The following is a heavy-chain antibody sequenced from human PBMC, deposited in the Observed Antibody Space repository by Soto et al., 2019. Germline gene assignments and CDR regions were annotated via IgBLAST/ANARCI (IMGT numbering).Heavy chain of an antibody. CDR2: IYHSGRT. CDR1: GGSVSSGSYY. CDR3: ARHSDYDAALSWFDP. J-gene: IGHJ5*02. Sequence: QVQLQESGPGLVRPSETLSLTCTVSGGSVSSGSYYWTWIRQPPGKGVEWIGYIYHSGRTNYNPSLKSRVTISVDKSKSQLSLNLRSVTAADSAVYFCARHSDYDAALSWFDPWGQGILVTVSS. V-gene: IGHV4-61*01. D-gene: IGHD5-12*01.